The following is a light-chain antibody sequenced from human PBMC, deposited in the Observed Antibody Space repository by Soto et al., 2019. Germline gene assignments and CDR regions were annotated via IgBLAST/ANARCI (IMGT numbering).Light chain of an antibody. CDR3: QQYNTAPYT. V-gene: IGKV3-20*01. Sequence: EVVLTQSPGALSLSPGERATLSCRASQTVPSSHLAWFQQKPGQAPRLLIYGTSNSDTGIPDRFSGSGSWTDFTLTIGRLAPEDFAAYYCQQYNTAPYTFGQGTKLEIK. CDR2: GTS. J-gene: IGKJ2*01. CDR1: QTVPSSH.